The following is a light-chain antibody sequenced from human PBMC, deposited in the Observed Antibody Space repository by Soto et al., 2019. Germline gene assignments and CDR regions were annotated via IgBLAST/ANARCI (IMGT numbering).Light chain of an antibody. J-gene: IGKJ1*01. CDR1: PSISSY. CDR2: AAS. Sequence: DFPLTPSPSSLSASVGDRVTITCRASPSISSYLNGYQQKPGEAPKILIYAASSLQSGGPSRFSGSGAGTDFTLTISSLQPEDFATYYCQQSYSTPWTFGQGTKVDI. CDR3: QQSYSTPWT. V-gene: IGKV1-39*01.